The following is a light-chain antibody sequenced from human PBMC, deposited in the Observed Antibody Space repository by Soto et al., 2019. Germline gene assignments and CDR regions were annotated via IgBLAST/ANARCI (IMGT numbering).Light chain of an antibody. CDR3: QKRSNWPIT. J-gene: IGKJ4*01. CDR2: DAS. V-gene: IGKV3-11*01. CDR1: QSVSSY. Sequence: EIVLTQSPATLSLSPGESATLSCRASQSVSSYLAWYQQKPGQAPRLLIYDASNRATGIPARFSGSGSGTDFTLTISSLEPEDFAVYYCQKRSNWPITFGGGTKVDIK.